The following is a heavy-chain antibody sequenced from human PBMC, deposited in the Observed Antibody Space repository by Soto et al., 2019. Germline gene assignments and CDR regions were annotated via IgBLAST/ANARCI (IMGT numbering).Heavy chain of an antibody. CDR2: MSANTGNT. D-gene: IGHD2-15*01. CDR1: GYTFTSYD. CDR3: AISDCSGGSCYMLDY. Sequence: QVQLVQSGAEVKKPGASVKVSCKASGYTFTSYDINWVRQAPGQGLEWMGWMSANTGNTGQAQRFQGGLTMTRNTPISTDYMELTRLKSEDTAVCFCAISDCSGGSCYMLDYWGQGTLVTVSS. J-gene: IGHJ4*02. V-gene: IGHV1-8*01.